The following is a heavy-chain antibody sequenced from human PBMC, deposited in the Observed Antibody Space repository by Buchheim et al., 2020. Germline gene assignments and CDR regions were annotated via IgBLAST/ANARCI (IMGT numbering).Heavy chain of an antibody. J-gene: IGHJ6*04. CDR1: GFSFSSYE. V-gene: IGHV3-48*03. Sequence: EVQLVESGGGLVQPGGSLRLSCAASGFSFSSYEMNWVRQAPGKGLEWVSYISNSSGSTIYYADSVKGRFTISRDNAKNSLYLHMNSLRAEDTAVYYCARDGGVRNYYYFGMDVWGKGTT. CDR2: ISNSSGSTI. CDR3: ARDGGVRNYYYFGMDV. D-gene: IGHD2-8*02.